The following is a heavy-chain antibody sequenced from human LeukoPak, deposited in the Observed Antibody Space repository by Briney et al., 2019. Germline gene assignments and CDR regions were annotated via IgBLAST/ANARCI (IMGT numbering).Heavy chain of an antibody. V-gene: IGHV1-18*01. Sequence: ASVTVSFKASGYTFTSYGISWVRQAPGQGLDWMGWISAYNGNTNYSQKLQGRVTMTTDTSTSTAYMELRSLRSDDTAVYYCARAAIAVAGTFWFDPWGQGTLVTVSS. CDR1: GYTFTSYG. CDR2: ISAYNGNT. CDR3: ARAAIAVAGTFWFDP. J-gene: IGHJ5*02. D-gene: IGHD6-19*01.